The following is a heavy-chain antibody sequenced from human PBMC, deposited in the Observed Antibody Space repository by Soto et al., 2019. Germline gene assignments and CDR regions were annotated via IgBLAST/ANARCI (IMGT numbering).Heavy chain of an antibody. CDR3: AKDRDYDFWSGYHNTGGYGTDV. D-gene: IGHD3-3*01. CDR2: ISYDGSNK. V-gene: IGHV3-30*18. CDR1: GFTFSSYG. Sequence: QVQLVESGGGVVQPGRSLRLSCAASGFTFSSYGMHWVRQAPGKGLEWVAVISYDGSNKYYADSVKGRFTISRDNSKNTLYLQMNSLRAEDTAVYYCAKDRDYDFWSGYHNTGGYGTDVWGQGTTVTVSS. J-gene: IGHJ6*02.